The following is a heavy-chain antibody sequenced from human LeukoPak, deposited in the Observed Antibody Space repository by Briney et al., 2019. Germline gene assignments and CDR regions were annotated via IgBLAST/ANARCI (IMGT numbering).Heavy chain of an antibody. V-gene: IGHV3-30*18. CDR3: AKSGGSYYSTPDA. CDR1: GFTFHPYC. J-gene: IGHJ5*02. Sequence: GGSLRLFCAVSGFTFHPYCKQGVPQAPGKGLEWVTLFSSDGYTTYYADSVKGRFTISRDNSQNTLYLQMNSLRAEDTAVYYCAKSGGSYYSTPDAWRQGSLVTVSS. D-gene: IGHD1-26*01. CDR2: FSSDGYTT.